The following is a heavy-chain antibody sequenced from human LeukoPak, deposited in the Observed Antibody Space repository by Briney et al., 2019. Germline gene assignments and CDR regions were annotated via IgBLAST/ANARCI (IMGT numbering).Heavy chain of an antibody. CDR3: ARDPKAMVKLYYFDY. CDR2: IYHSGST. Sequence: SETLSLTCAFSGYSISSGYYWGCIRQPPGKGLEWIGSIYHSGSTYYNPSLKSRVTISVDTSKNQFSLKLSSVTAADTAVYYCARDPKAMVKLYYFDYWGQGTLVTVSS. J-gene: IGHJ4*02. D-gene: IGHD5-18*01. V-gene: IGHV4-38-2*02. CDR1: GYSISSGYY.